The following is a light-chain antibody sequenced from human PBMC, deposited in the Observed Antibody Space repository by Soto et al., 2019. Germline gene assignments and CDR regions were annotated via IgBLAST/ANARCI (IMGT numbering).Light chain of an antibody. CDR1: SSNIGSNP. CDR2: TNN. J-gene: IGLJ2*01. Sequence: QAVLTQSPSASGTPGQRVTISCSGGSSNIGSNPVNWYQQLPGTAPKLLIYTNNQRPSGVPDRFSGSKSGTSASLAISGLQSEDEADYYCAAWDDSLTGHVVFGGGTKLTVL. V-gene: IGLV1-44*01. CDR3: AAWDDSLTGHVV.